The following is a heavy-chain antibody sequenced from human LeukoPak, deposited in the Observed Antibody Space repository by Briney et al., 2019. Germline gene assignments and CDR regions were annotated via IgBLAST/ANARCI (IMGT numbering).Heavy chain of an antibody. D-gene: IGHD1-26*01. J-gene: IGHJ4*02. Sequence: GGSLRLSCAASGFTFTNYWMSWVRQAPEKGLEWVANINLDGRQKYYVDSVKGRFTISRDNTKNSVYLQMNSLRAEDTAVYYCARDTAEWALDYWGQGTLVTVSS. CDR3: ARDTAEWALDY. CDR1: GFTFTNYW. CDR2: INLDGRQK. V-gene: IGHV3-7*01.